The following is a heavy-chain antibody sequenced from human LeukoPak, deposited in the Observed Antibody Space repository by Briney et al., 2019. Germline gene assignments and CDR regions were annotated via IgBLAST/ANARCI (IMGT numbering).Heavy chain of an antibody. V-gene: IGHV1-24*01. J-gene: IGHJ3*02. Sequence: GASVKVSCKVSGYTLTELSMHWVLQAPGKGVEWMGGFDPEDGETIYAQKFQGRVTMTEDTSTDTAYMELSSLRSEDTAVYYCATWEVRVFVRDAFDIWGQGTMVTVSS. CDR1: GYTLTELS. CDR2: FDPEDGET. CDR3: ATWEVRVFVRDAFDI. D-gene: IGHD3-16*02.